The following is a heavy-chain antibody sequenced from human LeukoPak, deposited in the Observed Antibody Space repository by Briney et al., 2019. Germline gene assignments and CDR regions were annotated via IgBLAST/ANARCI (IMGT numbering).Heavy chain of an antibody. CDR1: GFSFSRYW. CDR3: ARAYDSSGYRAFDI. Sequence: GGSLRLSCAVSGFSFSRYWTSWVRQAPGRGLEWVASIRQDGSDQHYVDSVKGRLTISRDNAKNSLYLQVNSLRAEDTAMYYCARAYDSSGYRAFDIWGQGTMVTVSS. D-gene: IGHD3-22*01. CDR2: IRQDGSDQ. J-gene: IGHJ3*02. V-gene: IGHV3-7*04.